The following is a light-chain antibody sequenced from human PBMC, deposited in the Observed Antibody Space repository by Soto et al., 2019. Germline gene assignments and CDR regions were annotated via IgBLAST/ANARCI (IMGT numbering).Light chain of an antibody. CDR3: AAWDDSLNAVV. Sequence: QSALTQPPSASGTPGQRVTISCSGSSSNIGSNIVNWYRQLPGAAPKLFISNTNQRPSGVPDRFSGSKSGTSASLAISGLQSEDEADYYCAAWDDSLNAVVFGGGTKVTVL. J-gene: IGLJ2*01. V-gene: IGLV1-44*01. CDR2: NTN. CDR1: SSNIGSNI.